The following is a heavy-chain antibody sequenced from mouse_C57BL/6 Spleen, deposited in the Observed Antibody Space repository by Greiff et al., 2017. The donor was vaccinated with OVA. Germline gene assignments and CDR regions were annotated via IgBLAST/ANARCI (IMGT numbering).Heavy chain of an antibody. Sequence: QVQLQQPGAELVRPGTSVKLSCKASGYTFTSYWMHWVKQRPGQGLEWIGVIDPSDSYTNYNQKFKGKATLTVDTSSSTAYMQLSSLTSEDSAVYYCARRYQGMDYWGQGTSVTVSS. J-gene: IGHJ4*01. D-gene: IGHD1-1*01. CDR3: ARRYQGMDY. V-gene: IGHV1-59*01. CDR2: IDPSDSYT. CDR1: GYTFTSYW.